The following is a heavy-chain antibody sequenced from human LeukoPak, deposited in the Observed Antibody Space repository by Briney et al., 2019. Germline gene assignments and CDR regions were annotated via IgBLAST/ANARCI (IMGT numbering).Heavy chain of an antibody. V-gene: IGHV3-23*01. CDR3: ARDPASPPYDSSGYSHNY. D-gene: IGHD3-22*01. J-gene: IGHJ4*02. CDR2: ISDSGGST. CDR1: GFTFSSDA. Sequence: GGSLRLSCAASGFTFSSDAMSWVRQAPGKGLEWVSGISDSGGSTYYADSVRGRFTISGDNSKNTLYLQMNSLRAEDTAVYYCARDPASPPYDSSGYSHNYWGQGTLVTVSS.